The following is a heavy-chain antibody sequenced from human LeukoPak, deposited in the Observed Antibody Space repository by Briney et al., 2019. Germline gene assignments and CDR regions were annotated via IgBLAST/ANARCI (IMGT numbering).Heavy chain of an antibody. D-gene: IGHD3-10*01. Sequence: GESLKISCRGSGYSFSSYWIAWVRQMPGKGLEWMGIIYPGGSDTTYSPSFQGPVTISADKSINTAYLQWSSLKASDTAIYYCARTNDYGSGNFFDYWGQGTLVTVSS. V-gene: IGHV5-51*01. CDR2: IYPGGSDT. CDR1: GYSFSSYW. CDR3: ARTNDYGSGNFFDY. J-gene: IGHJ4*02.